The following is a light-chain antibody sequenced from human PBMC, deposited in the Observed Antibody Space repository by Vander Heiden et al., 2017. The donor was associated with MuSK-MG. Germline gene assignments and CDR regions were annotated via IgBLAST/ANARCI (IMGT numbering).Light chain of an antibody. CDR3: QAWDSSNVV. Sequence: SYELTQPPSVSVSPGQTASITCSGDKLGNTYACWYQQKPGQSPVLVIYQDNKRPSGIPERFSGSNSGNTATLTIRGTQAMDEADYYCQAWDSSNVVFGGGTKLTVL. J-gene: IGLJ2*01. CDR1: KLGNTY. V-gene: IGLV3-1*01. CDR2: QDN.